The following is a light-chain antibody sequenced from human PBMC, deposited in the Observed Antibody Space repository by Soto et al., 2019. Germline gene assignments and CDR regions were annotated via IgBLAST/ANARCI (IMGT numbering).Light chain of an antibody. CDR1: QSVSSSY. CDR3: QQYGSSPPRFT. V-gene: IGKV3-20*01. Sequence: IGLTQASSTLSLSSGEKATLPFKARQSVSSSYFGWYQQKPGQAPRLLIYSASSRATGIPDRFSGSGSGTDFTLTISRLEPEDFAVYYCQQYGSSPPRFTFGPGTKVDIK. CDR2: SAS. J-gene: IGKJ3*01.